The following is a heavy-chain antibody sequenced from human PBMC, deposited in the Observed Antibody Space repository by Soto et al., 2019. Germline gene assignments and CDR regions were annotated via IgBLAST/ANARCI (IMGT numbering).Heavy chain of an antibody. CDR1: GGSINSYY. CDR2: FHISGST. J-gene: IGHJ6*02. V-gene: IGHV4-4*07. D-gene: IGHD3-10*01. CDR3: ARDRIITLRGGGYGMDV. Sequence: SETLSLTCTVSGGSINSYYWSWIRQPAGQGLEWIGRFHISGSTNSNPSLKSRVTMSVDTSKNQFSLKLSSVTAADTAVYHCARDRIITLRGGGYGMDVWGQGTTVTVSS.